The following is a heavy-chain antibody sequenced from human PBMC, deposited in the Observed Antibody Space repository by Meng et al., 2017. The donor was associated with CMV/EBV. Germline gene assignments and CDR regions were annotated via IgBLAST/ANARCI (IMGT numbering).Heavy chain of an antibody. V-gene: IGHV4-34*01. Sequence: QVHRQRGGGILVQPSEPLSLTCAGHGVSFSDYYWSWIRQPPGKGLEWIGEINHSGSTNYNPSLKSRVTISVDTSKNQFSLKLSSVTAADTAVYYCARGSIAARLGLGDWGQGTLVTVSS. J-gene: IGHJ4*02. CDR1: GVSFSDYY. CDR2: INHSGST. CDR3: ARGSIAARLGLGD. D-gene: IGHD6-6*01.